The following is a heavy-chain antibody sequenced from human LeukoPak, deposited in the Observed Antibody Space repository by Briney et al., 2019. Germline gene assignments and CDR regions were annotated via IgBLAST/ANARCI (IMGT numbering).Heavy chain of an antibody. V-gene: IGHV4-38-2*01. CDR2: IYHSGTT. D-gene: IGHD4/OR15-4a*01. CDR1: GHSISSAYY. Sequence: SETLSLTCAVSGHSISSAYYWAWIRQPPGKGLEWIGSIYHSGTTYYNPSLKSRVTVSVDTSKNQFSLKLSSVTAADTAVYYCARASNDYSDYWCQGTLVTVSS. CDR3: ARASNDYSDY. J-gene: IGHJ4*02.